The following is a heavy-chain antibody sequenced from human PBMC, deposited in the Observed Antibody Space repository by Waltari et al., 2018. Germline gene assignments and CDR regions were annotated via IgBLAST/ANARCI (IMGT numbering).Heavy chain of an antibody. CDR1: GFTFSSYA. Sequence: EVQLLESGGGLVQPGGSLRLSCAASGFTFSSYAMSWVRQAPGKGVEWVSAISGSGGSTYYADSVKGRFTISRDNSKNTLYLQMNSLRAEDTAVYYCAKDHYDYIWGTVDYWGQGTLVTVSS. V-gene: IGHV3-23*01. CDR2: ISGSGGST. D-gene: IGHD3-16*01. J-gene: IGHJ4*02. CDR3: AKDHYDYIWGTVDY.